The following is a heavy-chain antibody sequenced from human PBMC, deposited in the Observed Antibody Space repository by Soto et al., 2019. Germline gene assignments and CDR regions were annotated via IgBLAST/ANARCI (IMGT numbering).Heavy chain of an antibody. CDR2: IYNSGST. J-gene: IGHJ4*02. CDR3: ARDKSTFIPGGNLDY. D-gene: IGHD3-16*01. Sequence: QVQLQESGPGLVKPSQTLSLSCTVSGASISSGDYYWSWIRQPPGKGLEWIGSIYNSGSTYYNPSLKSRITISVDTSKNQFSLNLSSVTAADTAVYYCARDKSTFIPGGNLDYWGQGTLVTVSS. V-gene: IGHV4-30-4*01. CDR1: GASISSGDYY.